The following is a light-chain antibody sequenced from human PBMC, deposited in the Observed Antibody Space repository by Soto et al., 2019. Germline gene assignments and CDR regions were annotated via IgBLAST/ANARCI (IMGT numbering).Light chain of an antibody. V-gene: IGKV3-15*01. CDR2: GAS. Sequence: EIVMTQSPATLSVSPGERATLSCRASQSVNSNLVWYQQKPGQAPRLLIYGASTRATGIPARFRGSGSGTEFTLTISSLQSEDFAVYYCQQYNNWPPAWTFGQGTKVEIK. CDR3: QQYNNWPPAWT. J-gene: IGKJ1*01. CDR1: QSVNSN.